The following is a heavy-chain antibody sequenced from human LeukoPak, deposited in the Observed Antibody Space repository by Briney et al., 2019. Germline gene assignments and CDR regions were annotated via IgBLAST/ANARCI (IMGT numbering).Heavy chain of an antibody. Sequence: SETLSLTCTVSGGSLSSGGYYWSWIRQPPGKGLEWIGYIYHSGSTYYNPSLKSRVTISVDRSKNQFSLKLSSVTAADTAVYYCASAAPISEYTYAYDYWGQGTLVTVSS. CDR2: IYHSGST. CDR1: GGSLSSGGYY. V-gene: IGHV4-30-2*01. J-gene: IGHJ4*02. D-gene: IGHD5-18*01. CDR3: ASAAPISEYTYAYDY.